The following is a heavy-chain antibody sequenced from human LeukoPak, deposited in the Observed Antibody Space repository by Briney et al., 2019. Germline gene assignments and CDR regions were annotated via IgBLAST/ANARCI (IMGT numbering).Heavy chain of an antibody. D-gene: IGHD6-6*01. CDR3: ARGPEKYSSDY. Sequence: EASVTVSCKASGGTFSSYAISWVRQAPGQGLEWMGRIIPILGIANYAQKFQGRVTITADKSTSTAYMELSSLRSEDTAVYYCARGPEKYSSDYWGQGTLVTVSS. V-gene: IGHV1-69*04. J-gene: IGHJ4*02. CDR2: IIPILGIA. CDR1: GGTFSSYA.